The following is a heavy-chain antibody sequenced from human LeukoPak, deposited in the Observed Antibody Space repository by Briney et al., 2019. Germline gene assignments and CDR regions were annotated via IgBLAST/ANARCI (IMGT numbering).Heavy chain of an antibody. V-gene: IGHV4-38-2*02. D-gene: IGHD3-16*01. CDR1: GYSISSGYY. CDR2: IYHSGST. J-gene: IGHJ4*02. CDR3: AREGVGDYVWGSYNY. Sequence: PSETLSLTCTVSGYSISSGYYWGWIRQPPGKGLEWIGSIYHSGSTYYNPSLKSRVTISVDTSKNQFSLKLSSVTAADTAVYYCAREGVGDYVWGSYNYWGQGTLVTVSS.